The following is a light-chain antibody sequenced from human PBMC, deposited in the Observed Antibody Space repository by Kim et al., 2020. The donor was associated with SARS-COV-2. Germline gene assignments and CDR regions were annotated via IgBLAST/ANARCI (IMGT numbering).Light chain of an antibody. Sequence: AAIGAKVTITCPASQGISSWLAWYQRKPGKAPKLLIYAASTLQSGVPSRFTGSGSGTAFTLTISSLQPEYFATSSCHQGNTFPLTFGGETKVDIK. CDR1: QGISSW. CDR3: HQGNTFPLT. CDR2: AAS. J-gene: IGKJ4*02. V-gene: IGKV1-12*01.